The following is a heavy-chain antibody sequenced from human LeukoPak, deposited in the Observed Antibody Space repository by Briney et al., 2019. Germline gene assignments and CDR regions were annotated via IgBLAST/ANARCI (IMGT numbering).Heavy chain of an antibody. Sequence: PGGSLRLSCAASGFTFSTYGFHWVRQAPGKGLEWVTTIWYDGNSAYYADSVKGRFTISRDNSENTLYLQMNSLRDEDTAVYYCAKDLGRYRNNFFDYWGQGNLVTVSS. D-gene: IGHD1-26*01. CDR2: IWYDGNSA. CDR1: GFTFSTYG. J-gene: IGHJ4*02. V-gene: IGHV3-33*06. CDR3: AKDLGRYRNNFFDY.